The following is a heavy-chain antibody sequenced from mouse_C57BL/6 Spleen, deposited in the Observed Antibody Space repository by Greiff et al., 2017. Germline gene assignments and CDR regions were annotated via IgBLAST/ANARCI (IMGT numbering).Heavy chain of an antibody. CDR3: ARGGSSYGDWYFDV. D-gene: IGHD1-1*01. CDR1: GYSFTDYN. Sequence: VQLKQSGPELVKPGASVKISCKASGYSFTDYNMNWVKQSNGKSLEWIGVINPNYGTTSYNQKFKGKATLTVDQSSSTAYMRLNSLTSEDSAVYYCARGGSSYGDWYFDVWGTGTTVTVSS. V-gene: IGHV1-39*01. J-gene: IGHJ1*03. CDR2: INPNYGTT.